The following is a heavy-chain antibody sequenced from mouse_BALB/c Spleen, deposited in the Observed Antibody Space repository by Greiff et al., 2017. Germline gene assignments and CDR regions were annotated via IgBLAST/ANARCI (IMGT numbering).Heavy chain of an antibody. CDR1: GYTFTSYW. CDR3: TRGDYDGSEAMDY. V-gene: IGHV1-5*01. D-gene: IGHD1-2*01. J-gene: IGHJ4*01. Sequence: VHVKQSGTVLARPGASVKMSCKASGYTFTSYWMHWVKQRPGQGLEWIGAIYPGNSDTSYNQKFKGKAKLTAVTSTSTAYMELSSLTNEDSAVYYCTRGDYDGSEAMDYWGQGTSVTVSS. CDR2: IYPGNSDT.